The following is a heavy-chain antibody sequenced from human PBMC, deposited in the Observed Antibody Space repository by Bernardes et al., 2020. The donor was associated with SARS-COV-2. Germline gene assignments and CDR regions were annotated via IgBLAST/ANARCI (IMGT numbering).Heavy chain of an antibody. CDR2: ISYDGSNK. D-gene: IGHD2-8*01. V-gene: IGHV3-30*03. CDR3: ARDLCTNGVCYTDAFDI. J-gene: IGHJ3*02. Sequence: GGSLRLSCAASGFTFSSYGMHWVRQAPGKGLEWVAVISYDGSNKYYADSVKGRFTISRDNSKNTLYLQMNSLRAEDTAVYYCARDLCTNGVCYTDAFDIWGQGTMVTVSS. CDR1: GFTFSSYG.